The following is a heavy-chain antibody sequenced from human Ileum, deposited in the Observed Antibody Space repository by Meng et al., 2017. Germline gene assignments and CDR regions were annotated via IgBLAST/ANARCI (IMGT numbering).Heavy chain of an antibody. D-gene: IGHD5-12*01. V-gene: IGHV3-30*03. J-gene: IGHJ4*02. CDR1: GFSFSSYG. CDR3: AVLGPYDDNDY. CDR2: ISYAGSNK. Sequence: QVQLVESGGGVVQPGRSLRLSCAASGFSFSSYGMHWVRQAPGKGLEWVAVISYAGSNKYYADAVKGRFTISRDNSKNTLYLQMSSLRVDDTALYYCAVLGPYDDNDYWGQGTLVTVSS.